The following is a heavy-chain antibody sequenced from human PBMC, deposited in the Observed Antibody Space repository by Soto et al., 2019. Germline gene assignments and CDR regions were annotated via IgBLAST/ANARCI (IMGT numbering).Heavy chain of an antibody. CDR1: GYTFTSYG. J-gene: IGHJ4*02. D-gene: IGHD6-13*01. Sequence: ASVKVSCKASGYTFTSYGISWVRQAPGQGLEWMGRISASNGNTNYAQKFQGRVTMTRDTSTSTVYMELSSLRSEDTAVYYCARYPGIAAAGMLDYWGQGTLVTVSS. V-gene: IGHV1-18*01. CDR2: ISASNGNT. CDR3: ARYPGIAAAGMLDY.